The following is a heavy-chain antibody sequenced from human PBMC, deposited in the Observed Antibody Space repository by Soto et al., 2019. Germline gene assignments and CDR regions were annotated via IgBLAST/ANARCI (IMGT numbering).Heavy chain of an antibody. V-gene: IGHV3-23*01. CDR2: LSDSGGSI. Sequence: GGSLRLSCTASGFTFSSHAMTWVRQAPGKGLEWVSGLSDSGGSIYYADSVKGRFTIFRDISMNTLYLQMNTLRAEYTSVYYCAKVSSSWYAGFFDLWGQGTLVTV. D-gene: IGHD6-13*01. J-gene: IGHJ4*02. CDR1: GFTFSSHA. CDR3: AKVSSSWYAGFFDL.